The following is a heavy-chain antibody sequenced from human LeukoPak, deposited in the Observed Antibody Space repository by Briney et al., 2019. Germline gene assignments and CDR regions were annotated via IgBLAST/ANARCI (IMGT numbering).Heavy chain of an antibody. D-gene: IGHD5-12*01. Sequence: GRSQRLSCAASGFTFSSYAMHWVRQAPGKGLEWVAVISYDGSNKYYADSVKGRFTISRDNSKNTLYLQMNSLRAEDTAVYYCARASKVATEFDYWGQGALVTVSS. CDR3: ARASKVATEFDY. J-gene: IGHJ4*02. CDR1: GFTFSSYA. V-gene: IGHV3-30*04. CDR2: ISYDGSNK.